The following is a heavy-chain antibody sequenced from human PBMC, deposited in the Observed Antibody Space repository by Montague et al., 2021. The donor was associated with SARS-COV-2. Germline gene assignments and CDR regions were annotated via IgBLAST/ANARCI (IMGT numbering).Heavy chain of an antibody. CDR1: GGSISSYY. J-gene: IGHJ2*01. V-gene: IGHV4-59*01. CDR2: IYYSGST. Sequence: SETLSLTCTVSGGSISSYYWSWIRQPPGKGLEWIGYIYYSGSTNYNPSLKSRVTISVDTSKNQFSLKLSSVTAADTAVYYCARGPQEYRITMIVVDYWYFDLWGRGTLVTGSS. CDR3: ARGPQEYRITMIVVDYWYFDL. D-gene: IGHD3-22*01.